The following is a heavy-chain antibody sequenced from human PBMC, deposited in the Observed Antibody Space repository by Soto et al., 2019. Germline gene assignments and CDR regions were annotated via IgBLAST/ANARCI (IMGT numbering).Heavy chain of an antibody. Sequence: PWVSLRLSCSPSGFTFSSYAIHWVRQAPGKGLEWGAVISYDGSNKYYADSVKGRFTISRESCKYTLYLQRNSQRAEATSVYYGARVKGYRGAADNGMDVWRQRTTVTVSS. CDR2: ISYDGSNK. J-gene: IGHJ6*02. D-gene: IGHD6-25*01. V-gene: IGHV3-30-3*01. CDR1: GFTFSSYA. CDR3: ARVKGYRGAADNGMDV.